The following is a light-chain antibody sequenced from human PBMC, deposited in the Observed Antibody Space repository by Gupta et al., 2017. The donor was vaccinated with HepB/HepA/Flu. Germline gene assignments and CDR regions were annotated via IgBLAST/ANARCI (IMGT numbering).Light chain of an antibody. CDR1: QSVSSSY. J-gene: IGKJ4*01. Sequence: EIVLTQSIGRLYLSTGERDTLFCWPSQSVSSSYLAWYQQKPGQAPRLLIYGASSRATGIPDRFSGSGSGTDFNLTISRLEPEDFAVYYCQQYDSSPLTFGRGTKVEIK. V-gene: IGKV3-20*01. CDR2: GAS. CDR3: QQYDSSPLT.